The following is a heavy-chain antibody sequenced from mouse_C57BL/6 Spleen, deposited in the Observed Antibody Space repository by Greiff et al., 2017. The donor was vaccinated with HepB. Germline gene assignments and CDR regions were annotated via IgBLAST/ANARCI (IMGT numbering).Heavy chain of an antibody. Sequence: EVQLQESGAELVRPGASVKLSCTASGFNIKDDYMHWVKQRPEQGLEWIGWIDPETGDTEYASKFQGKATITADTSSNTAYLQLSSLTSEDTAGYYCTTKGAQAFFDYWVQGTTLTVSS. CDR1: GFNIKDDY. CDR2: IDPETGDT. D-gene: IGHD3-2*02. J-gene: IGHJ2*01. CDR3: TTKGAQAFFDY. V-gene: IGHV14-4*01.